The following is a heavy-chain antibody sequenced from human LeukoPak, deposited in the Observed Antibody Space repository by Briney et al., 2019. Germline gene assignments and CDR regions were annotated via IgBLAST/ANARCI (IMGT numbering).Heavy chain of an antibody. CDR2: INTSGNT. Sequence: SETLSLTCVSGGSISSGSYYWTWIRQPAGKGLEWIGRINTSGNTNYNPSLKSRVTISVDTSKNQFSLKLTSVTAADTAVYYCARRSSGSYSDYWGQGTLVTVSS. D-gene: IGHD1-26*01. V-gene: IGHV4-61*02. CDR1: GGSISSGSYY. J-gene: IGHJ4*02. CDR3: ARRSSGSYSDY.